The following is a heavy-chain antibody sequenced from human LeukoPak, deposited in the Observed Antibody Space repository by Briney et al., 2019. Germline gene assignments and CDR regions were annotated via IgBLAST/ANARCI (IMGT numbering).Heavy chain of an antibody. D-gene: IGHD3-22*01. J-gene: IGHJ4*02. CDR3: ARDRLDSNRYFDY. CDR2: IIPIFGTA. CDR1: GGTFSSYP. Sequence: GSSVKVSCKASGGTFSSYPISWVRQAPGQGLEWMGRIIPIFGTANYAQKFQGRVTITADKSTSTAYMELSSLRSEDTAVYYCARDRLDSNRYFDYWGQGTLVTVSS. V-gene: IGHV1-69*06.